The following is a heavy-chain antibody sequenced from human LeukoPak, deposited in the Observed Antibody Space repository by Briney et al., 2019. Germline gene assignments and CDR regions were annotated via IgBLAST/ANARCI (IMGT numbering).Heavy chain of an antibody. CDR3: ARLRKKSDSGWGLKYFDY. V-gene: IGHV4-34*01. CDR2: INHSGST. CDR1: GGSFSGYY. Sequence: SETLSLTCAVYGGSFSGYYWSWIRQPPGKGLEWIGEINHSGSTNYNPSLKSRVTISVDTSKNQFSLKLSSVTAADTAVYYCARLRKKSDSGWGLKYFDYWGQGTLVTVSS. D-gene: IGHD6-19*01. J-gene: IGHJ4*02.